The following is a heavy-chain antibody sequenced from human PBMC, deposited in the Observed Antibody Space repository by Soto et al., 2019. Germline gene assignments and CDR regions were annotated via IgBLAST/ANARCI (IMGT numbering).Heavy chain of an antibody. V-gene: IGHV3-23*01. CDR3: AKLTTVTTSTDY. Sequence: TWWSLRLSCSASVFTFSSYAMSWVRQAPGKGLEWVSAISGSGGSTYYADSVKGRFTISRDNSKNTLYLQMSSLRAEDTAVYYCAKLTTVTTSTDYWGQGTLVTVAS. D-gene: IGHD4-17*01. J-gene: IGHJ4*02. CDR1: VFTFSSYA. CDR2: ISGSGGST.